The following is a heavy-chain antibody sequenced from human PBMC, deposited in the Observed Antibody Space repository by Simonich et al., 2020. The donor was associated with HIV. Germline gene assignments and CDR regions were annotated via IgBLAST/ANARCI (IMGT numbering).Heavy chain of an antibody. CDR3: AREGADTTMVN. Sequence: QVQLQESGPGLVKPSETLSLTCAVSGYSISSGYSWGCIRQPPGKGLEWIGSISHSGSTYDHPSLKSRVTISVDTSKNQCSLRLRSVTAADTAVYYCAREGADTTMVNWGQGTLVTVSS. CDR2: ISHSGST. CDR1: GYSISSGYS. D-gene: IGHD5-18*01. J-gene: IGHJ4*02. V-gene: IGHV4-38-2*02.